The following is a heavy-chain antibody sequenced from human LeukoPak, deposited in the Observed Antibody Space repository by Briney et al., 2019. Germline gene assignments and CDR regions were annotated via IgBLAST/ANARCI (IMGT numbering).Heavy chain of an antibody. D-gene: IGHD5-12*01. V-gene: IGHV5-10-1*01. Sequence: GESLKISCKGSGYTFTNHWISWVRQMPGKGLEWMGKIDPSDSYTNYSPSFQGHVTISADKSISTAYLQWSSLKASETAMYYCARAPDSDSGYDYFDYWGQGTLVTVSS. J-gene: IGHJ4*02. CDR1: GYTFTNHW. CDR2: IDPSDSYT. CDR3: ARAPDSDSGYDYFDY.